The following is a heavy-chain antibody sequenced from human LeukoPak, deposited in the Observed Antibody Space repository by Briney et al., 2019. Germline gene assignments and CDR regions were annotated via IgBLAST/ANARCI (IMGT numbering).Heavy chain of an antibody. CDR2: IYYSGST. CDR3: ARAHSSSWYYGFDP. V-gene: IGHV4-59*01. Sequence: PSETLSLTCTVSGGSISSYYWSWIRQPPGKGLEWIGYIYYSGSTNYNPSLKSRVTISVDTSKNQFSLKLSSVTAADTAVYYCARAHSSSWYYGFDPWGQGTLVTVSS. CDR1: GGSISSYY. D-gene: IGHD6-13*01. J-gene: IGHJ5*02.